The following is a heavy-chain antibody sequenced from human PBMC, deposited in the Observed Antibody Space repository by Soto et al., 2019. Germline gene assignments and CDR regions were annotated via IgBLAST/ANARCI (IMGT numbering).Heavy chain of an antibody. CDR3: AKPHVSFILAGTFDY. CDR1: GFTFSSYA. CDR2: ISGSGGST. D-gene: IGHD6-19*01. J-gene: IGHJ4*02. Sequence: EVQLLESGGGLVQPGGSLRLSCAASGFTFSSYAMSWVGQAPGKGLEWVSAISGSGGSTYYADSVKGRFTISRDNSKNKLYLQMNSLRAEDTAVYYCAKPHVSFILAGTFDYWGQGTMVTVSS. V-gene: IGHV3-23*01.